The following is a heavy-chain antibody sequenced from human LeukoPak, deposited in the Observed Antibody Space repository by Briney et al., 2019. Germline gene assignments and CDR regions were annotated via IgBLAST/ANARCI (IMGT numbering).Heavy chain of an antibody. D-gene: IGHD6-6*01. CDR1: GGSVSSGSYY. J-gene: IGHJ6*03. Sequence: SETLSLTYTVSGGSVSSGSYYWSWIRQPPGKGLEWFGYIYYSGSTNYNPSLKSRVTISVDTSKNQFPLKLSSVTAADTAVYYCAGAPGAARLYYYYYMDVWGKGTTVTVSS. V-gene: IGHV4-61*01. CDR3: AGAPGAARLYYYYYMDV. CDR2: IYYSGST.